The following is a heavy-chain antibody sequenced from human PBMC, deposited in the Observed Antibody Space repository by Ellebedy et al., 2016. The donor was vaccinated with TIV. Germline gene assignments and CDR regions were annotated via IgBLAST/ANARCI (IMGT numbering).Heavy chain of an antibody. Sequence: GESLKISCAASGFTFSDYYMCWIRRAPGKGLEWVSYISSSGNTIYYADSVKGRFTISRDNAKNSLYLQMNSLRAEDTAVYYCARAPPRRGSYVWDYWGQGTLVTVSS. CDR1: GFTFSDYY. CDR2: ISSSGNTI. J-gene: IGHJ4*02. V-gene: IGHV3-11*01. CDR3: ARAPPRRGSYVWDY. D-gene: IGHD1-26*01.